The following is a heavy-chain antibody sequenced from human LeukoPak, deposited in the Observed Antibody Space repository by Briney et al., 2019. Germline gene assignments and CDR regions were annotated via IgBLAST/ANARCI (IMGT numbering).Heavy chain of an antibody. D-gene: IGHD2-2*01. J-gene: IGHJ4*02. Sequence: GESLKISCKGSGYSFINYWIGWVRQMPGKGLEWMGIIYPGDSDTRYSPSFQGQVTISADKSITTAYLQWSSLKASDTAMYYCARRGYCATTTCYRLFDYWGQGTLVTVSS. CDR1: GYSFINYW. V-gene: IGHV5-51*01. CDR3: ARRGYCATTTCYRLFDY. CDR2: IYPGDSDT.